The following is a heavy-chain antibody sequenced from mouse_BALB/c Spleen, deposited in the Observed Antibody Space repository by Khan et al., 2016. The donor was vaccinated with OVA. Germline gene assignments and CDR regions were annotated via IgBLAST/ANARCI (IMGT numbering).Heavy chain of an antibody. CDR2: INTNVGRT. J-gene: IGHJ2*01. V-gene: IGHV5-6-3*01. D-gene: IGHD2-1*01. Sequence: EVELVESGGGLVQPGGSLKISCAASGFTFSSYGMSWVRQTPDKRLELVATINTNVGRTYYPDSVKGRFTISRDNAKNTLYLQMSSLKSEDTAMFYCARVVINYYGTYAYYLNNGGQGTTLTVSS. CDR1: GFTFSSYG. CDR3: ARVVINYYGTYAYYLNN.